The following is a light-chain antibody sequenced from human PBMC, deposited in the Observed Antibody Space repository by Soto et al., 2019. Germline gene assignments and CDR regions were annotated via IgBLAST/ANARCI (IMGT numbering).Light chain of an antibody. J-gene: IGLJ6*01. Sequence: SVLTQPRSASRSPGQSGTISCTGTSSDFGGYYSVSWYQEPQGRASKLMIYDVSIRPSGVPDRFSGSKSANTASLTISALLAEEEADYYCCSYAGTYCSFVFCSGTSVTAL. CDR2: DVS. CDR3: CSYAGTYCSFV. V-gene: IGLV2-11*01. CDR1: SSDFGGYYS.